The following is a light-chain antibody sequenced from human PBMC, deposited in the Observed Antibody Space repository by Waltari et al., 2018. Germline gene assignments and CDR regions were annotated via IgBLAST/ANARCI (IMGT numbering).Light chain of an antibody. CDR1: QNVGTK. CDR3: QHYDGWPPSYT. Sequence: IEMTQSPATLSVSPGDRATLSCRASQNVGTKLAWYQQKPGLAPRLLIYDAFTRATGIPARFSGSGSGTEFTLTISSLQSEDFAVYFCQHYDGWPPSYTFGQGTKLEIK. CDR2: DAF. V-gene: IGKV3-15*01. J-gene: IGKJ2*01.